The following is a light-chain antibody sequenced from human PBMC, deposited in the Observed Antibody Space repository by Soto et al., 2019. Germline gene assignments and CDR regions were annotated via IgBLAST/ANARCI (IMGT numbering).Light chain of an antibody. CDR1: HTISTW. J-gene: IGKJ3*01. V-gene: IGKV1-5*03. CDR3: QQYNSFSFT. Sequence: DIQMTQSPSTLSASVGDRVTITCRASHTISTWLAWYQQKPGKAPKLLIYRASSSASGVPSRFSGSGSGTEFTLTISSLQPDDFATYYCQQYNSFSFTFGPGTKVDIK. CDR2: RAS.